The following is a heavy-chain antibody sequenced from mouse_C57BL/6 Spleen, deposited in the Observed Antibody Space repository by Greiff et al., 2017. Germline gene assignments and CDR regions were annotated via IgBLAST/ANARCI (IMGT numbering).Heavy chain of an antibody. CDR2: INPNYGTT. CDR3: ARSDRLCDYDGFDY. D-gene: IGHD2-4*01. Sequence: VQLQQSGPELVKPGASVKISCKASGYSFTDYNMNWVKQSNGKSLEWIGVINPNYGTTSYNQKFKGKATLTVDQSSSTAYMQLNSLTSEDSEVYYCARSDRLCDYDGFDYWGQGTTLTVSS. J-gene: IGHJ2*01. CDR1: GYSFTDYN. V-gene: IGHV1-39*01.